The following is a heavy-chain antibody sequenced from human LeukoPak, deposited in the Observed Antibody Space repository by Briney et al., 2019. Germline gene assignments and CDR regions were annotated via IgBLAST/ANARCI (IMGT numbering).Heavy chain of an antibody. CDR2: IYYSGST. J-gene: IGHJ4*02. CDR3: ASSTEWFGELYYYFGY. CDR1: GGSISSSSYY. V-gene: IGHV4-39*01. Sequence: PSETLSLTCTVSGGSISSSSYYWGWIRQPPGKGLEWIGSIYYSGSTYYNPSLKSRVTISVDTSKNQFSLKLSSVTAADTAVYYCASSTEWFGELYYYFGYWGQGALVTVSS. D-gene: IGHD3-10*01.